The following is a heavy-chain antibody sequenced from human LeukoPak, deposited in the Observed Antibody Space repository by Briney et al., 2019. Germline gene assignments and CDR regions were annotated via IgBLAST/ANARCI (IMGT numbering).Heavy chain of an antibody. Sequence: GGSLRLSCAASGFTFSSYSMNWVRQAPGKGLEWVSYISSSSSTIYYADSVKGRFTISRDNAKNSLYLQMNSLRAEDTAVYYCARGYYYGSGSLPPDYWGQGTLVTVSS. CDR1: GFTFSSYS. CDR2: ISSSSSTI. J-gene: IGHJ4*02. D-gene: IGHD3-10*01. V-gene: IGHV3-48*04. CDR3: ARGYYYGSGSLPPDY.